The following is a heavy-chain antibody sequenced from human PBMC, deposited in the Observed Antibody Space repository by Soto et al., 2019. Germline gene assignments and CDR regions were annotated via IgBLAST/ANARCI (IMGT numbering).Heavy chain of an antibody. Sequence: VQLLESGGGLVQPGGSLRLSCAASGFTFSSYAMNWVRQAPGKGLEWVSAISVYGGSTYYADSVKGRFTISRDNSKSTLFLQMTSLRAEDTAIYYCARQQRAYWYFDLWGRGTLVTVSS. J-gene: IGHJ2*01. V-gene: IGHV3-23*01. CDR2: ISVYGGST. D-gene: IGHD6-13*01. CDR1: GFTFSSYA. CDR3: ARQQRAYWYFDL.